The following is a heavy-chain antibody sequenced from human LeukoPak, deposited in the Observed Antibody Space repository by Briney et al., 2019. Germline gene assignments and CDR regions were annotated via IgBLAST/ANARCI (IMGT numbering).Heavy chain of an antibody. CDR3: ARGESIFGVVRAFDI. D-gene: IGHD3-3*01. Sequence: GGSLRLSCAASGLTFSSYAMHWVRQAPGKGLEWVAVISYDGSNKYYADSVKGRFTISRDNSKNTLYLQMNSLRAEDTAVYYCARGESIFGVVRAFDIWGQGTMVTVSS. CDR1: GLTFSSYA. V-gene: IGHV3-30-3*01. J-gene: IGHJ3*02. CDR2: ISYDGSNK.